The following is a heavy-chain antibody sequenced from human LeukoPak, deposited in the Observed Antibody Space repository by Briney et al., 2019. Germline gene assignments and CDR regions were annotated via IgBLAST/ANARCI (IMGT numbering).Heavy chain of an antibody. D-gene: IGHD3-3*01. V-gene: IGHV4-61*08. CDR2: IYYSGST. J-gene: IGHJ4*02. Sequence: SKTLSLTCAVSGGSISSGGYSWSWIRQPPGKGLEWIGYIYYSGSTNYNPSLKSRVTISVDTSKNQFSLKLSSVTAADTAVYYCARVRITIFGVVIIVYFDYWGQGTLVTVSS. CDR3: ARVRITIFGVVIIVYFDY. CDR1: GGSISSGGYS.